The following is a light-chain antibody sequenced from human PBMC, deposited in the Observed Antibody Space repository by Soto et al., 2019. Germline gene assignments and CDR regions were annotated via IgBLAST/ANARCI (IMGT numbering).Light chain of an antibody. CDR3: QQCYNAPYT. J-gene: IGKJ5*01. CDR1: QSVNRY. Sequence: DIVMTQSPSTLSASVGDRVTICCRASQSVNRYLNWYQHKPGQAPQVLIYGAASLHSGFPARFSGSGSGTEFTLSISSLQPEDLAPYYCQQCYNAPYTFGQGTRLEI. CDR2: GAA. V-gene: IGKV1-39*01.